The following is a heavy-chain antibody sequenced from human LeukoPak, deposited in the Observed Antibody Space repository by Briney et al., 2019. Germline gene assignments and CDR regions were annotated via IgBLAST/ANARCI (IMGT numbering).Heavy chain of an antibody. D-gene: IGHD3-9*01. V-gene: IGHV3-23*01. J-gene: IGHJ4*02. Sequence: GGSLRLSCAASGFSFSSYGMSWVRQAPGKGLEWVSAISGSGGTTYYADSVKGRFTISRDNSKNTLYLVMNSLRAEDTAVYYCAKAENWRGYFDWLLFFDYWGQGTLVTVSS. CDR1: GFSFSSYG. CDR2: ISGSGGTT. CDR3: AKAENWRGYFDWLLFFDY.